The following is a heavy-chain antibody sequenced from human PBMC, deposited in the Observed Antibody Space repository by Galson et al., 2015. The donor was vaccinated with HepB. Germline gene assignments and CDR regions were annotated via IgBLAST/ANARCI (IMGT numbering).Heavy chain of an antibody. D-gene: IGHD3-3*01. CDR1: GGSISTSSW. Sequence: SETLSLTCAVSGGSISTSSWWTWVRQSPGEGLEWIGEIFHSGTTNYNPSLKSRGHISVDKSQNQFSLKLRSVTAADTAVYYCARFIRFLEWSGRRDFYYGMDVWGQGTTVTVSS. CDR3: ARFIRFLEWSGRRDFYYGMDV. V-gene: IGHV4-4*02. CDR2: IFHSGTT. J-gene: IGHJ6*02.